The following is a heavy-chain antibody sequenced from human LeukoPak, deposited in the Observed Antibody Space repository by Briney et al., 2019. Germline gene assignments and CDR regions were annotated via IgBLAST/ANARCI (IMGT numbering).Heavy chain of an antibody. CDR3: ARQTKKYEGSVYYYGFDP. CDR1: GGSISRYY. V-gene: IGHV4-59*08. CDR2: IYYSGST. Sequence: SETLSLTCTVSGGSISRYYWSWIRQPPGKGLEWIGYIYYSGSTNYNPSLKSRVTISVDRSKNQFYLELTSVTAADTAVYYCARQTKKYEGSVYYYGFDPGGQGPLVTVSS. J-gene: IGHJ5*02. D-gene: IGHD3-22*01.